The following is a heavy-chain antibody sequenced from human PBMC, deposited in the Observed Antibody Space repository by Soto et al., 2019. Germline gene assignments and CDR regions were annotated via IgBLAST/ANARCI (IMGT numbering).Heavy chain of an antibody. J-gene: IGHJ4*02. CDR1: GFTFSDYY. CDR2: ISGSGGST. V-gene: IGHV3-23*01. D-gene: IGHD5-18*01. Sequence: GRSLRLSYAASGFTFSDYYMSWIRQAPGKGLEWVSAISGSGGSTNYADPVKGRFTISRDNSKNTLYLQMNSLRAEDTAVYYCAKDSGYSYGSPYYFDSWGQGTLVTVSS. CDR3: AKDSGYSYGSPYYFDS.